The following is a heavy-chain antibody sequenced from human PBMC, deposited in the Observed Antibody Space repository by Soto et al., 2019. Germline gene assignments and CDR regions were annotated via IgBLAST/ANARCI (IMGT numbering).Heavy chain of an antibody. J-gene: IGHJ1*01. Sequence: SLKISCAAAGFTFSSYAMHWVRQAPGKGLEWVSGISGSGDSTYYADSVKGRFTISRDNSKNTLYLQMNSLRAEDTAVYYCAKGVPGIAVAGTGYFQHWGQGTLVTVSS. CDR3: AKGVPGIAVAGTGYFQH. CDR1: GFTFSSYA. CDR2: ISGSGDST. V-gene: IGHV3-23*01. D-gene: IGHD6-19*01.